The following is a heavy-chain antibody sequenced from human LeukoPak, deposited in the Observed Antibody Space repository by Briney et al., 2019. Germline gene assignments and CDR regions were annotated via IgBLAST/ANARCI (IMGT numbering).Heavy chain of an antibody. CDR1: GYTFSSYA. CDR3: ARRREVLRFLEWSYYFDY. CDR2: INAGNGNT. J-gene: IGHJ4*02. V-gene: IGHV1-3*01. D-gene: IGHD3-3*01. Sequence: ASVKVSCKASGYTFSSYAMHWVRQAPGQRLEWMGWINAGNGNTKYSQKFQGRVTITRDTSASTAYMELSSLRSEDTAVYYCARRREVLRFLEWSYYFDYWGQGTLVTVSS.